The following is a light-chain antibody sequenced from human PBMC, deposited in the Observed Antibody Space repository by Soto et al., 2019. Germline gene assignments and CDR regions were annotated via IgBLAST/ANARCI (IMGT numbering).Light chain of an antibody. J-gene: IGLJ1*01. CDR3: CSWDSSLTAYV. CDR1: SSNIGGNS. V-gene: IGLV1-51*01. Sequence: SVQTQLATASAAPGQNRTISCYGSSSNIGGNSVSWYQQLPGTAPKLLIYDDNKRPSGIPDRFSGSKSGTSATLGITGFQSGNVADYYSCSWDSSLTAYVFGPGSNVT. CDR2: DDN.